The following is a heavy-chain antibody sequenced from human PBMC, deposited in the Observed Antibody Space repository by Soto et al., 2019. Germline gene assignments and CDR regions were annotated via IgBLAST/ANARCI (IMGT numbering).Heavy chain of an antibody. V-gene: IGHV1-69*12. J-gene: IGHJ6*02. Sequence: QVQLVQSGAEVKKPGSSVKVSCKASGGTFRRYGMSWVRQAPGQGLEWMGGIIPIFGTANYAQKFQGRVTITADESTSTAYMELSSLRSEDTAVYYCAMTRDYYYYGMEVWGQGTTVTVSS. CDR1: GGTFRRYG. CDR3: AMTRDYYYYGMEV. CDR2: IIPIFGTA.